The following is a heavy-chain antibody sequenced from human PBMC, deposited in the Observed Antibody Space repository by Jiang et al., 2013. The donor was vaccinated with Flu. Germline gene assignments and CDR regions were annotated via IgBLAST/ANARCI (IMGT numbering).Heavy chain of an antibody. CDR3: ARDPATYYDSSGYWDAFDI. D-gene: IGHD3-22*01. Sequence: SGAEVKKPGSSVKVSCKASGGTFSSYAISWVRQAPGQGLEWMGRIIPILGIANYAQKFQGRVTITADKSTSTAYMELSSLRSEDTAVYYCARDPATYYDSSGYWDAFDIWGQGTMVTVSS. CDR2: IIPILGIA. J-gene: IGHJ3*02. CDR1: GGTFSSYA. V-gene: IGHV1-69*04.